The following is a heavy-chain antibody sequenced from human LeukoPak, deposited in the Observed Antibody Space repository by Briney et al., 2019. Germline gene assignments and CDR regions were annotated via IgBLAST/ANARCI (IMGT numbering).Heavy chain of an antibody. CDR1: GGSISSSSYY. D-gene: IGHD3-22*01. V-gene: IGHV4-39*07. CDR2: IYYSGST. CDR3: ARTYYYDSSGYYNYYYMDV. J-gene: IGHJ6*03. Sequence: SETLSLTCTVSGGSISSSSYYWGWIRQPPGKGLEWIGSIYYSGSTYYNPSLKSRVTISVDTSKNQFSLKLSSVTAADTAVYYCARTYYYDSSGYYNYYYMDVWDKGTTVTISS.